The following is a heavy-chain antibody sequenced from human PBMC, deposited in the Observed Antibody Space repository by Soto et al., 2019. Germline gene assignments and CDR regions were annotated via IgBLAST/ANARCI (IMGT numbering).Heavy chain of an antibody. CDR1: GGTFSSYA. D-gene: IGHD2-15*01. Sequence: VKVSCKASGGTFSSYAISWVRQAPGQGLEWMGGIIPIFGTANYAQKFQGRVTITADESTSTAYMELSSLRSEDTAVYYCARAYCSGGSCYPSGAFDIWGQGTMVTVSS. CDR2: IIPIFGTA. J-gene: IGHJ3*02. V-gene: IGHV1-69*13. CDR3: ARAYCSGGSCYPSGAFDI.